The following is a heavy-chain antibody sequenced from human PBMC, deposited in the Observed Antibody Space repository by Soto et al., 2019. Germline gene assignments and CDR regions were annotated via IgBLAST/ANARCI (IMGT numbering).Heavy chain of an antibody. J-gene: IGHJ4*02. Sequence: QVQLVQSGAEVKKPGSSVKVSCKASGGTFSSYTISWVRQAPGQGLEWMGRIIPILGIANYAQKFQGRVTITADKPTSTAYMELSSLRSEDTAVYYCARDPVGIAAAGTGYWGQGTLVTVSS. CDR2: IIPILGIA. D-gene: IGHD6-13*01. V-gene: IGHV1-69*08. CDR1: GGTFSSYT. CDR3: ARDPVGIAAAGTGY.